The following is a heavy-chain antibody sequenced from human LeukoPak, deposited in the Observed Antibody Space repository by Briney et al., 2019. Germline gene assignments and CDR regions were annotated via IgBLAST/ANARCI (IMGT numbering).Heavy chain of an antibody. J-gene: IGHJ5*02. CDR2: INTNTGNP. CDR1: GYTFTSYA. Sequence: GASVKVSCKASGYTFTSYAMNWVRQAPGQGLEWMGWINTNTGNPTYAQGFTGRFVFSLDTSVSTAYLQISSLKAEDTAVYYCARAGYSSSWSSEEWFDPWGQGTLVTVSS. V-gene: IGHV7-4-1*02. CDR3: ARAGYSSSWSSEEWFDP. D-gene: IGHD6-13*01.